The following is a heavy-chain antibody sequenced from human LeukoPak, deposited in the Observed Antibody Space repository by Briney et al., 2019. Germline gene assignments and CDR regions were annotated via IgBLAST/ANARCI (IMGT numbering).Heavy chain of an antibody. CDR2: INPNSGGT. V-gene: IGHV1-2*02. J-gene: IGHJ4*02. D-gene: IGHD2/OR15-2a*01. CDR3: ARSPGRILFVDY. Sequence: ASVKVSCKASGYTFTGYYMHWVRQAPGQGLEWMGWINPNSGGTNYAQKFQGRVPMTRDTSISTAYMELSRLRSDDTAVYYCARSPGRILFVDYWGQGTLVTVSS. CDR1: GYTFTGYY.